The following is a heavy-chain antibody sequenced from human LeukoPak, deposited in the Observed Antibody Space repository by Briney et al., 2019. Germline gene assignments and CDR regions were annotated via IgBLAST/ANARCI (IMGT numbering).Heavy chain of an antibody. Sequence: GGSLRLSCAASGFTFSSYSMNWVRKAPGKGLERVSSISSSSSYIYYADSVKGRFTISRDNAKNSLYLQMNSLRAEDTAVYYCARDFGPLSGYCTNGVCYTGSVDYWGQGTLVTVCS. J-gene: IGHJ4*02. V-gene: IGHV3-21*01. D-gene: IGHD2-8*01. CDR3: ARDFGPLSGYCTNGVCYTGSVDY. CDR1: GFTFSSYS. CDR2: ISSSSSYI.